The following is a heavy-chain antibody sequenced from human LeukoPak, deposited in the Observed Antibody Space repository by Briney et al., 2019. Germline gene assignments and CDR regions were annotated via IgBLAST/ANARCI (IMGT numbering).Heavy chain of an antibody. CDR2: INHNGNVN. CDR1: GFTFSSYW. J-gene: IGHJ6*02. CDR3: ASGGGLDV. D-gene: IGHD3-10*01. Sequence: GGSLRLSCAASGFTFSSYWMNWARQAPGKGLEWVASINHNGNVNYYVDSVKGRFTISRDNAKNSLYLQMSNLRAEDTAVYFCASGGGLDVWGQGATVTVSS. V-gene: IGHV3-7*03.